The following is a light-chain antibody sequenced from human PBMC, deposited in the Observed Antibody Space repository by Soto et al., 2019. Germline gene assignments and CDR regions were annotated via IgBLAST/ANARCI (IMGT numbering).Light chain of an antibody. Sequence: QSVLTQPASVSGSPGQSIIISCTGTSSDVGGYNYVSWYQQHPGKAPQLMIYEVSNRPSGVSNRFSASKSGNTASLNISGLQAEDEADYYCSSYTIRSTYVFGTGTK. CDR3: SSYTIRSTYV. J-gene: IGLJ1*01. CDR2: EVS. V-gene: IGLV2-14*01. CDR1: SSDVGGYNY.